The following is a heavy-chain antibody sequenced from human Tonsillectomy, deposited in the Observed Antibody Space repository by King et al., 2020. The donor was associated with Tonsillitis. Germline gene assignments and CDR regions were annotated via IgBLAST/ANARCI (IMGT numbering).Heavy chain of an antibody. J-gene: IGHJ4*02. D-gene: IGHD7-27*01. V-gene: IGHV3-30-3*01. CDR2: ISYDGSNK. Sequence: QVQLVESGGGVVQPGRSLRLSCAASGFTFSGYAMHWVRQAPGKGLEWVAFISYDGSNKYYADSVKGRFTISRDNSRNTLYLQMNSLGAEDTAMYYCARDGDEYYFDNWGQGTLVTVSS. CDR3: ARDGDEYYFDN. CDR1: GFTFSGYA.